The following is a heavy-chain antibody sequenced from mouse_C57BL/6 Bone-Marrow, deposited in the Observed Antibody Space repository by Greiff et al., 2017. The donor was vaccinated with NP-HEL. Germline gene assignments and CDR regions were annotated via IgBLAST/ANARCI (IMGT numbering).Heavy chain of an antibody. Sequence: QVQLQQPGAELVMPGASVKLSCKASGYTFTSYWMHWVKQRPGQGLEWIGEIDPSDSYTNYNQKLKGKSTLTVDKSSSTAYMQLSSLTSEDSAVYYCAREDWEGAWFAYWGQGTLVTVSA. CDR1: GYTFTSYW. V-gene: IGHV1-69*01. D-gene: IGHD4-1*01. CDR3: AREDWEGAWFAY. CDR2: IDPSDSYT. J-gene: IGHJ3*01.